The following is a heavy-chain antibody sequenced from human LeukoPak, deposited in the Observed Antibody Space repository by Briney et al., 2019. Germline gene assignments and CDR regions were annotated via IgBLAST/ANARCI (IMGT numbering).Heavy chain of an antibody. J-gene: IGHJ4*02. CDR2: ISGSGGST. CDR1: GFTFSSYA. CDR3: ARDPGYYYDSSGYYYDY. D-gene: IGHD3-22*01. V-gene: IGHV3-23*01. Sequence: GGSLRLSCAASGFTFSSYAMSWVRQAPGKGLEWVSGISGSGGSTYYADSVKGRFTISRDNSKNTLYLQMNSLRAEDTAVYYCARDPGYYYDSSGYYYDYWGQGTLVTVSS.